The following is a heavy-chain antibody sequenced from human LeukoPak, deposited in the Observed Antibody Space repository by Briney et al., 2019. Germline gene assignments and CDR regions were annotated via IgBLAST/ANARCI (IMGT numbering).Heavy chain of an antibody. D-gene: IGHD2-2*01. V-gene: IGHV3-23*01. CDR1: GFIFSSYV. J-gene: IGHJ4*02. Sequence: GGSLRLSCAASGFIFSSYVLRWVGQAPGKGLEGVSAVSGSGGSTYYADSVKGRFTISRDNSKNTLYLQMNSLRAEDTAVYYCANVLGYCSSTSCPDYWGQGTLVTVSS. CDR2: VSGSGGST. CDR3: ANVLGYCSSTSCPDY.